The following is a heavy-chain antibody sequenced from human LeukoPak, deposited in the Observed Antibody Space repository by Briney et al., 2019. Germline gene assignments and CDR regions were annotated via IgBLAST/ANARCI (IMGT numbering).Heavy chain of an antibody. CDR1: GGSINSNIYS. Sequence: PSETQSLTCIVSGGSINSNIYSWGWIRQPPGKGLEWIGSMYYSGSTYYNPSLKSRVTISEDTSKNQFSLKLSSVTAADTAVYYCATHLGYCSGGTRYFDYWGQGTLVTVSS. CDR3: ATHLGYCSGGTRYFDY. J-gene: IGHJ4*02. V-gene: IGHV4-39*01. CDR2: MYYSGST. D-gene: IGHD2-15*01.